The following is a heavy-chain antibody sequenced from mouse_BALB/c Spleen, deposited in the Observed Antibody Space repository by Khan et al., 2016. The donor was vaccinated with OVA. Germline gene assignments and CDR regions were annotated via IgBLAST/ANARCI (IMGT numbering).Heavy chain of an antibody. V-gene: IGHV1S135*01. J-gene: IGHJ2*01. CDR1: GYSFTSYY. CDR2: IDPFNGGT. CDR3: ARSDGYFDY. Sequence: EVQLQQSGPELMKPGASVKISCTASGYSFTSYYMHWVTQSHGKRLEWIGYIDPFNGGTSYHQKFKVKATLTVDKSSSTAYMHLSSLTSEDSAVYYGARSDGYFDYWGQGTTLTVSS.